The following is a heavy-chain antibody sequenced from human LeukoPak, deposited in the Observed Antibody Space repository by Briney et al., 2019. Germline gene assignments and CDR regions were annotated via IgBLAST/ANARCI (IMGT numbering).Heavy chain of an antibody. CDR1: GFTFDDYA. Sequence: GRSLRLSCAASGFTFDDYAMHWVRQAPGKGLEWVSGINANSGSIGYADSVKGRFIISRDNAKDSLFLQMNSLKTEDTALYYCAKEAVAGTWAREYFDYWGQGTLVTVSS. V-gene: IGHV3-9*01. J-gene: IGHJ4*02. CDR2: INANSGSI. CDR3: AKEAVAGTWAREYFDY. D-gene: IGHD6-19*01.